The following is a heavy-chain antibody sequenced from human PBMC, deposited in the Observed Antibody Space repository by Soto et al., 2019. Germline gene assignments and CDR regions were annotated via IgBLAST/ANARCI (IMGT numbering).Heavy chain of an antibody. CDR2: ISWNSGSI. J-gene: IGHJ6*04. CDR3: AREVTMFRGVGYYGMDV. D-gene: IGHD3-10*01. V-gene: IGHV3-9*01. CDR1: GFTFDDYA. Sequence: PGGSLRLSCAASGFTFDDYAMHWVRQAPGKGLEWVSGISWNSGSIGYADSVKGRFTISRDNSKNTLYLQMNSLRAEDTAVYYCAREVTMFRGVGYYGMDVWGKGTTVTVSS.